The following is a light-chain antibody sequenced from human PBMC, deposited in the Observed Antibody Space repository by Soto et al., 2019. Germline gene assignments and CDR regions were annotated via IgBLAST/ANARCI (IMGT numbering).Light chain of an antibody. J-gene: IGKJ1*01. CDR1: ESVRSTY. V-gene: IGKV3-20*01. CDR2: GVS. CDR3: HHFGSPQT. Sequence: DIVLTQSPGTLSLSPGDRASLSCRASESVRSTYLSWYQQKAGQAPRLLINGVSNRAAGIPVRFAGSGSGTDFTLTIDRLEPEDFAVYYCHHFGSPQTFGQGTKVDIK.